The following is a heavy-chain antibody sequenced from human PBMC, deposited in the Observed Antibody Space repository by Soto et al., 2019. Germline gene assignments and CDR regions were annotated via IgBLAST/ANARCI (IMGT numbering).Heavy chain of an antibody. J-gene: IGHJ6*02. CDR1: GGSVSGYY. CDR2: INHSGST. Sequence: SETLSLTCAVYGGSVSGYYWSWIRQPPGKGLEWIGEINHSGSTNYNPSLKSRVTISVDTSKNQFSLKLSSVTAADTAVYYCAREGAYYYDSSGYYGGYYGMDVWGQGTTVTVSS. V-gene: IGHV4-34*01. D-gene: IGHD3-22*01. CDR3: AREGAYYYDSSGYYGGYYGMDV.